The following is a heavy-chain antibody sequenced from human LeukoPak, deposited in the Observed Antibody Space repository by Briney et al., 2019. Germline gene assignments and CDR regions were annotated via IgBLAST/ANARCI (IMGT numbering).Heavy chain of an antibody. CDR2: IYDSGST. Sequence: SETLSLTCTGSGGAISSYYWSCVAQPPGKGLEWIGYIYDSGSTNYNPSLKSRFTISVDTSKKQFSLTLSSVTAADTVVYYCAPYGGASYFHYWGQGTLVTVSS. D-gene: IGHD2-21*01. V-gene: IGHV4-59*01. CDR3: APYGGASYFHY. J-gene: IGHJ4*02. CDR1: GGAISSYY.